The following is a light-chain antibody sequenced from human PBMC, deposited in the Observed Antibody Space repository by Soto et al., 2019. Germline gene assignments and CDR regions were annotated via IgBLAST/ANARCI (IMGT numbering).Light chain of an antibody. CDR1: QSVSSS. CDR2: GAS. Sequence: EIVMTQSPATLSVSPGERAALSCRASQSVSSSLAWYQQKPGQAPRLLIYGASTRATGIPARFSGSGSGTEFTLTIGSLQSEDVAVYYCQQYNNWPLTFGGGTK. J-gene: IGKJ4*01. V-gene: IGKV3-15*01. CDR3: QQYNNWPLT.